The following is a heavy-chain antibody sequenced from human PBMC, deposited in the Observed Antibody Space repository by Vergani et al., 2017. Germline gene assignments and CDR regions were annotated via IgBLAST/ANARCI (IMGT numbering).Heavy chain of an antibody. D-gene: IGHD3-22*01. V-gene: IGHV3-48*01. J-gene: IGHJ3*02. Sequence: EVQLVESGGGLVQPGGSLRLSCAASGFTFSSYSMNWVRQAPGKGLEWVSYISSSSSTIYYADSVKGRFTISRDNAKNSLYLQMNSLRAEDTAVYYCARDKYYDSSGYLDALDIWGQGTMVTVSS. CDR2: ISSSSSTI. CDR1: GFTFSSYS. CDR3: ARDKYYDSSGYLDALDI.